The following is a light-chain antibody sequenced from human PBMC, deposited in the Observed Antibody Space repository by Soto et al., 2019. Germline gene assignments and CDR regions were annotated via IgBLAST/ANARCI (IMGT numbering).Light chain of an antibody. CDR1: SSDIGAYNY. V-gene: IGLV2-14*03. Sequence: QSALTQPASVSGSPGQSVTISCTGTSSDIGAYNYVSWYQHHPGKGPKLIIYDLTHRPSGVSTRFSGSKSGNTASLTISGLQTEDEADYYCSSFTITSIRGVFSGGTKVTVL. CDR3: SSFTITSIRGV. J-gene: IGLJ2*01. CDR2: DLT.